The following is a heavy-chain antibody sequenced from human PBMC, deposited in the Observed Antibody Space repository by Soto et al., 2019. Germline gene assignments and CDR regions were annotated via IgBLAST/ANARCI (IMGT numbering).Heavy chain of an antibody. CDR2: IYYSGST. Sequence: PSETLSLTCTVSGGSISSYYWSWIRQPPGKGLEWIGYIYYSGSTNYNPSLKSRVTISVDTSKNQFSLKLSSVTAADTAVYYCARDRRGGYDFWSGSRWVGMDVWGQGTTVTVSS. CDR3: ARDRRGGYDFWSGSRWVGMDV. J-gene: IGHJ6*02. V-gene: IGHV4-59*01. CDR1: GGSISSYY. D-gene: IGHD3-3*01.